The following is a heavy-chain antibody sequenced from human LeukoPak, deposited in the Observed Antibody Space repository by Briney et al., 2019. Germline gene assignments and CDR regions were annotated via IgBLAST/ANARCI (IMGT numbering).Heavy chain of an antibody. CDR1: GFTFSNYS. J-gene: IGHJ6*04. V-gene: IGHV3-21*01. D-gene: IGHD3-16*01. CDR3: AKSTRAVMAMMDV. Sequence: GRSLRLSCAASGFTFSNYSMNWVRQAPGKGLEWVSSISTRSTYIYYADSVKGRFTISRDNAKNSLYLQMNSLRAEDTAVYFCAKSTRAVMAMMDVWGKGTTVTVSS. CDR2: ISTRSTYI.